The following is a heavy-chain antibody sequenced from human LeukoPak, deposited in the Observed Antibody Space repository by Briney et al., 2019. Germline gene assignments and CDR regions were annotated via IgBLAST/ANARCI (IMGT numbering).Heavy chain of an antibody. CDR2: IKRKNDGGAT. J-gene: IGHJ4*02. CDR3: TTGPLPPYSLLTGTYAFSGY. D-gene: IGHD3-9*01. CDR1: GFTFTTAW. Sequence: GGSLTLSCVVSGFTFTTAWLNWVRQAPGKGREWVGRIKRKNDGGATEIAAPVKGRFTILRDDSKHTLYLQMNSLKTEDTAVYYCTTGPLPPYSLLTGTYAFSGYWGQGALVTVSS. V-gene: IGHV3-15*01.